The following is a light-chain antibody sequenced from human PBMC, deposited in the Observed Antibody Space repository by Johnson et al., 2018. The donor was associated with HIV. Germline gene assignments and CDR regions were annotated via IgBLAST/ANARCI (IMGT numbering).Light chain of an antibody. V-gene: IGLV1-51*02. J-gene: IGLJ1*01. CDR2: ENN. CDR3: GTWDSSLSAHYV. CDR1: SSNIGNNY. Sequence: QSLLTQPPSVSAAPGQKVTISCSGSSSNIGNNYVSWYQQVPGTAPKLLIYENNKRPSGIPDRFSGSKSGTSAALGITGLQTGDEADYYCGTWDSSLSAHYVFVTGTKITVL.